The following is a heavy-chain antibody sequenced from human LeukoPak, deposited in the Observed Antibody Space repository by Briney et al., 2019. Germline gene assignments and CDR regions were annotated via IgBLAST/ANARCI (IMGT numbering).Heavy chain of an antibody. CDR2: ISWNSGSI. CDR3: AKVDGYNSFDY. Sequence: GGSLRLSCAASGFTFADYAMHWVRQAPGKGLEWVSGISWNSGSIGYADSVKGRFTISRDNAKNSLYLQMNSLRAEDTALYYCAKVDGYNSFDYWGQGTLVTVSS. D-gene: IGHD5-24*01. CDR1: GFTFADYA. V-gene: IGHV3-9*01. J-gene: IGHJ4*02.